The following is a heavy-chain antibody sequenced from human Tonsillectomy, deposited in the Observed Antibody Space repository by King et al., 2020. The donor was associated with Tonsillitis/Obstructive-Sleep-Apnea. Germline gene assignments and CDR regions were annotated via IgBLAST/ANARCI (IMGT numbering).Heavy chain of an antibody. Sequence: PLQESGPGLVKPSETLSLTCTVSGGSVTSDSYYWSWIRQPPGKGLELIGFIYYSGSTNQNPSLKSRVTISVDTSKNQFSLNLSSVTAADTAVYYCASTGDRSFWYFDLWGRGTLVTVSS. CDR1: GGSVTSDSYY. CDR2: IYYSGST. J-gene: IGHJ2*01. V-gene: IGHV4-61*01. CDR3: ASTGDRSFWYFDL. D-gene: IGHD7-27*01.